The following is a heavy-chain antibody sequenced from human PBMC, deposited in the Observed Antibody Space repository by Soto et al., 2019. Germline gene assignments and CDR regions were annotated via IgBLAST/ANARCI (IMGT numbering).Heavy chain of an antibody. CDR2: IYYSGST. CDR3: ARVYVGYCSGGSCPPFGP. D-gene: IGHD2-15*01. J-gene: IGHJ5*02. CDR1: GGSISSGGYY. Sequence: PSETLSLTCTVSGGSISSGGYYWSWIRQHPGKGLEWIGYIYYSGSTYYNPSLKSRVTISVDTSKNQFSLKLSSVTAADTAVYYCARVYVGYCSGGSCPPFGPWGQGTLVTVSS. V-gene: IGHV4-31*03.